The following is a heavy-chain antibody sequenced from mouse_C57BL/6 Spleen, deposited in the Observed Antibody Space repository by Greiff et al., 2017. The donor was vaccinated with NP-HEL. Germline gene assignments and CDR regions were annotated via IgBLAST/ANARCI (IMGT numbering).Heavy chain of an antibody. J-gene: IGHJ3*01. CDR2: IWSGGST. CDR1: GFSLTSYG. V-gene: IGHV2-2*01. Sequence: VQVVESGPGLVQPSQSLSITCTVSGFSLTSYGVHWVRQSPGKGLEWLGVIWSGGSTDYNAAFISRLSISKDNSKSQVFFKMNSLQADDTAIYYCARRGDGSSSAWFAYWGQGTLVTVSA. CDR3: ARRGDGSSSAWFAY. D-gene: IGHD1-1*01.